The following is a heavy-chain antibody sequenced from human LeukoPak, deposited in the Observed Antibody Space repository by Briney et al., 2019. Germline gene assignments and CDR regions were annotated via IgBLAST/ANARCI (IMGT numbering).Heavy chain of an antibody. V-gene: IGHV1-46*01. D-gene: IGHD1-26*01. CDR1: GYTFTSYY. CDR3: ARTLGRRANYYYYYMDV. Sequence: ASVKVSCKASGYTFTSYYMHWVRQAPGQGLEWMGIINPSGGSTSYAQKFQGRVTMTGDTSTSTVYMELSSLRSEDTALYYCARTLGRRANYYYYYMDVWGKGTTVTVSS. CDR2: INPSGGST. J-gene: IGHJ6*03.